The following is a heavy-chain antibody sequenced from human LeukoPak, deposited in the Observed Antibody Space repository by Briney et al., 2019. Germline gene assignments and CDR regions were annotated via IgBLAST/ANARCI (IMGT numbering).Heavy chain of an antibody. CDR1: GYSFTSYW. CDR3: ARRRDLYSGSYYPFDY. D-gene: IGHD1-26*01. CDR2: IYSGDSDA. V-gene: IGHV5-51*01. J-gene: IGHJ4*02. Sequence: GESLKIYCKGSGYSFTSYWIGWVRQMPRKGLKWMGTIYSGDSDARYSPSLQGQVTISADKSISTAYLQWSSLKASDTAMYYCARRRDLYSGSYYPFDYWGQGTLVTVSS.